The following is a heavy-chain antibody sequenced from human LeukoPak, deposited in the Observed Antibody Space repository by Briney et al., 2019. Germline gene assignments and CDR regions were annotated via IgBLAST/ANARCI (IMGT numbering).Heavy chain of an antibody. V-gene: IGHV3-66*01. D-gene: IGHD1-26*01. CDR3: AKGKAGVGATRGDAFDI. CDR1: GFTVSSNY. J-gene: IGHJ3*02. CDR2: IYSGGST. Sequence: GGSLRLSCAASGFTVSSNYMSWVRQAPGKGLEWVSVIYSGGSTYYADSVKGRFTISRDNSKNTLYLQMNSLRADDTAVYYCAKGKAGVGATRGDAFDIWGQGTMVTVSS.